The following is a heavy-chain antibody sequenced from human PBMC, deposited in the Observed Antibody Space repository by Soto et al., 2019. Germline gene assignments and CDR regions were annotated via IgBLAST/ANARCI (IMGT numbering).Heavy chain of an antibody. CDR1: GFTFSSYA. Sequence: GGSLRLSCAASGFTFSSYAMSWVRQAPGKGLEWVSVISGSGGSTYYADSVKGRFTISRDNSKNTLYLQMNSLRSEDTAVYYCAKVRDTVPHFDYWGQGTLVTVSS. CDR2: ISGSGGST. D-gene: IGHD3-10*01. V-gene: IGHV3-23*01. CDR3: AKVRDTVPHFDY. J-gene: IGHJ4*02.